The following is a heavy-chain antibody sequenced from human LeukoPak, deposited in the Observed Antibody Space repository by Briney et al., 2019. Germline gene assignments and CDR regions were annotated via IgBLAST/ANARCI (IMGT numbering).Heavy chain of an antibody. J-gene: IGHJ6*03. CDR1: GGTFSSYA. D-gene: IGHD4-23*01. V-gene: IGHV1-69*05. Sequence: SVKVSCKASGGTFSSYAISWVRQAPGQGLELMGGIIPIFGTANYAQKFQGRVTITTDESTSTAYMELSSLRSEDTAVYYCARSRRVTMVVTQPYYYYMDVWGKGTTVTVSS. CDR3: ARSRRVTMVVTQPYYYYMDV. CDR2: IIPIFGTA.